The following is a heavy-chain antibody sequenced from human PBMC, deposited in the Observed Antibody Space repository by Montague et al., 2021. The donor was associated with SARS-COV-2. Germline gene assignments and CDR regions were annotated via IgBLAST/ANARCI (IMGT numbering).Heavy chain of an antibody. V-gene: IGHV3-30*03. CDR2: IPSDRGDI. D-gene: IGHD2-15*01. Sequence: RLSWSASGFTFSSYGFHWVRQAPGKGPEWVAIIPSDRGDIYYADSVKGRFTISRDNSRNTLFLQMNSLRPEDTAVYYCARDRSGRFDPWGQGTLVTVSS. J-gene: IGHJ5*02. CDR3: ARDRSGRFDP. CDR1: GFTFSSYG.